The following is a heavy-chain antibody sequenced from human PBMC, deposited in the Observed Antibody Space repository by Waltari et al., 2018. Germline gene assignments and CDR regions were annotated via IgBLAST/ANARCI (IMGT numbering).Heavy chain of an antibody. V-gene: IGHV4-34*01. D-gene: IGHD2-21*01. J-gene: IGHJ5*02. CDR3: ARIIRGRLALVDP. CDR2: INHRGST. Sequence: QVQLQQWGAGLLKPSETLSLTCAVYGGSFSGYYWSWIRQPPGKGLEWIGEINHRGSTNCNPSLKIRVTISVDTSKNQFPLKLSSVTAADTAVYYCARIIRGRLALVDPWGQGTLVTVSS. CDR1: GGSFSGYY.